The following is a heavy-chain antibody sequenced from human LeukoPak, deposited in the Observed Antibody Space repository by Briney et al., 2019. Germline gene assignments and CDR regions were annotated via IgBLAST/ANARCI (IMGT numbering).Heavy chain of an antibody. V-gene: IGHV4-31*03. D-gene: IGHD2-2*01. CDR1: GGSISSGGYY. CDR3: ARDRGKGYCSSTSCYQADNWFDP. Sequence: SETLSLTCTVSGGSISSGGYYWSWIRQHPGKGLEWIGYIYYSGSTYYNPSLKSRVTISVDTSKNQFSLKLSSVTAADTAVYYCARDRGKGYCSSTSCYQADNWFDPRGQGTLVTVSS. CDR2: IYYSGST. J-gene: IGHJ5*02.